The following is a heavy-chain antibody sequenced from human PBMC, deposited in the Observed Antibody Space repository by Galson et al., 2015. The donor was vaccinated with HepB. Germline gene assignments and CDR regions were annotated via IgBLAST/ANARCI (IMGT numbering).Heavy chain of an antibody. CDR1: GYSFTSYW. CDR2: IYPGDSDT. Sequence: QSGAEVKKPGESLKISCKGSGYSFTSYWIGWVRQMPGKGLEWMGIIYPGDSDTRYSPSFQGQVTISADKSISTAYLQWSSLKASDTAMYYCARHGVSSGSYYGVFAVLWGQGTMVTVSS. D-gene: IGHD1-26*01. V-gene: IGHV5-51*01. CDR3: ARHGVSSGSYYGVFAVL. J-gene: IGHJ3*01.